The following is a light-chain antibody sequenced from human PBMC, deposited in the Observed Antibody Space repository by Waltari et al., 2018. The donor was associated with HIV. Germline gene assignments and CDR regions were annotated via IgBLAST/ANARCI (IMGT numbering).Light chain of an antibody. Sequence: QSALTQPPSASGSPGQSVTISCSGTINDVVGYNYVSWYQQYPGKAPKLMIYEATNRPSGVPDRFSGSKSDNTASLTVSGLQAEDEADYYCSAYAGSNNWVFGGGTKLTVL. J-gene: IGLJ3*02. CDR3: SAYAGSNNWV. V-gene: IGLV2-8*01. CDR2: EAT. CDR1: INDVVGYNY.